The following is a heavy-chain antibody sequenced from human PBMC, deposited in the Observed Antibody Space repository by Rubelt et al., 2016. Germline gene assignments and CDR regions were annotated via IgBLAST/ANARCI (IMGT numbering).Heavy chain of an antibody. Sequence: QVQLVQSGAEVKKPGASVKVSCKASGYTFTSYGISWVRQAPGQGLEWMGWISAYNGNTNYAQKLQGRVTMTTDTSTSTVYMELRSLRSDDTAVYYCARDRIRIAARQGWYFDLWGRGTLVTVSS. CDR2: ISAYNGNT. CDR1: GYTFTSYG. CDR3: ARDRIRIAARQGWYFDL. D-gene: IGHD6-6*01. J-gene: IGHJ2*01. V-gene: IGHV1-18*01.